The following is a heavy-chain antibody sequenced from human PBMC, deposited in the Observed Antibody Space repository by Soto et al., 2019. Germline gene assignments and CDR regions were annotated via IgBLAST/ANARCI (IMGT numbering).Heavy chain of an antibody. D-gene: IGHD3-10*01. CDR1: VFTFINYA. CDR2: INDRGDKT. Sequence: LKLSCAASVFTFINYAMSWVRQAPGKGLEWGPGINDRGDKTYYADSVTGRFSISRHNSRNTLYLQMTSLRDEDTALYYCAKESTRAGVLLFDKWGQGALVTVS. CDR3: AKESTRAGVLLFDK. J-gene: IGHJ4*02. V-gene: IGHV3-23*01.